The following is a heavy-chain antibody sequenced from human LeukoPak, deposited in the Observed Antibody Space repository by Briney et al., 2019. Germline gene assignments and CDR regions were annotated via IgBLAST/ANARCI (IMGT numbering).Heavy chain of an antibody. D-gene: IGHD2-2*02. CDR2: MNPNSGNT. CDR1: GYTFTSYD. V-gene: IGHV1-8*03. J-gene: IGHJ1*01. CDR3: ARDGRYCSSTSCYTEYFQH. Sequence: GASVKVSCKASGYTFTSYDINWVRQATGQGLEWMGWMNPNSGNTGYAQKFQGRVTITRNTSISTAYMELSSLRSEDTAVYYCARDGRYCSSTSCYTEYFQHWGQGTLVTVSS.